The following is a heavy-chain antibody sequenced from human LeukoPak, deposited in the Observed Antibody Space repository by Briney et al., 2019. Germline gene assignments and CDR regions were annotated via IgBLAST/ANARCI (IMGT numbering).Heavy chain of an antibody. CDR1: GFTFSSYA. Sequence: GGSLRLSCAASGFTFSSYAMSWVRQAPGKGLEWVSAISGSGGSTYYADSVKGRFTISRDNSKNTLYLQMNSLRAEDTAVYYCAKDGYCSSTSCYVVYFDYWGQGTLVTVSP. CDR3: AKDGYCSSTSCYVVYFDY. V-gene: IGHV3-23*01. J-gene: IGHJ4*02. CDR2: ISGSGGST. D-gene: IGHD2-2*03.